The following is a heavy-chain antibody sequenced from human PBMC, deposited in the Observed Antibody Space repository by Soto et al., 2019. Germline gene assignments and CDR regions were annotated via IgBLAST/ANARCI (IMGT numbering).Heavy chain of an antibody. V-gene: IGHV4-59*01. CDR3: ARDLCGYSGVDCYPLDV. J-gene: IGHJ6*02. Sequence: SETLSLTCTVSGASISRYYWSWIRQSPGKGLEWIGYLYNTGSTIYNPSLKSRVTISVDTSKNQFSLKMNSVTAADTAVYYCARDLCGYSGVDCYPLDVCGQGPTATVSS. CDR1: GASISRYY. CDR2: LYNTGST. D-gene: IGHD2-21*02.